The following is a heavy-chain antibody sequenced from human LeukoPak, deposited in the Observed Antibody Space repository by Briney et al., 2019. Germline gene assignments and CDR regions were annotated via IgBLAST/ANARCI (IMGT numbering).Heavy chain of an antibody. Sequence: PGRSLRLSCAASGFTFNRYSMNWVRQAPGKGLEWVSAISGSGGSTYYADSVKGRFTISRDNSKNTLYLQMNSLRAEDTAVYYCARRDYVWGSYGYWGQGTLVTVSS. J-gene: IGHJ4*02. CDR1: GFTFNRYS. CDR3: ARRDYVWGSYGY. V-gene: IGHV3-23*01. CDR2: ISGSGGST. D-gene: IGHD3-16*01.